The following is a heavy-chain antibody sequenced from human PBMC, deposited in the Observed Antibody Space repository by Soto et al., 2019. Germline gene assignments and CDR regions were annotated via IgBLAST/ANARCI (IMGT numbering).Heavy chain of an antibody. V-gene: IGHV3-23*01. CDR2: ISGSGGST. D-gene: IGHD3-10*01. CDR1: GFTFSSYA. Sequence: EVQLLESGGGLVQPGGSLRLSCAASGFTFSSYAMSWVRQAPGKGLEWVAAISGSGGSTYYADSVKGRFNISRDNSKNTLYLKMNSLTAEDTDVYYCAKDGIWFGEPGTGWGQGTLVTVS. J-gene: IGHJ4*02. CDR3: AKDGIWFGEPGTG.